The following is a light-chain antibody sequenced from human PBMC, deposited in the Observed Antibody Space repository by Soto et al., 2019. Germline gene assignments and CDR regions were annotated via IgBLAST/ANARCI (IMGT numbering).Light chain of an antibody. J-gene: IGKJ1*01. CDR2: AAS. CDR3: QRYSNAPWT. V-gene: IGKV1-27*01. CDR1: QGISNH. Sequence: DIQMTQSPSSLSASVGDRVTITCRASQGISNHLAWYQQKPGKVPKILIYAASTLVSGVPSRFSGSGSGTDFTLTISSLQPEELATYYCQRYSNAPWTFGQGTKVESK.